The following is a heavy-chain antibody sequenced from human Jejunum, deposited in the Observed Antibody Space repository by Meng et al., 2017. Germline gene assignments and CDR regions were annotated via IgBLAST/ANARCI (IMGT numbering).Heavy chain of an antibody. J-gene: IGHJ1*01. CDR1: GFTFSKYA. CDR3: TNDRLKH. Sequence: QEQLVESGGGVVQPGRYLRLSCAASGFTFSKYAMHWVRQAPGKGLEWVAMISFDGSHKYYADSAKGRFIISRDNAKNTVYLQMNSLRAEDSAFYYCTNDRLKHWGQGALVTVSS. D-gene: IGHD1-1*01. V-gene: IGHV3-30*07. CDR2: ISFDGSHK.